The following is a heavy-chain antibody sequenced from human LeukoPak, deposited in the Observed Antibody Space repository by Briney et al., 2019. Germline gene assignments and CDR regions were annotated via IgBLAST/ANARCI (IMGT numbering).Heavy chain of an antibody. J-gene: IGHJ4*02. CDR2: IRYDGSNK. V-gene: IGHV3-30*02. Sequence: PGGSLRLSCAASGFTFSSYGMHWVRQAPGKGLEWVAFIRYDGSNKYYADSVKGRFTISRDNSKNTLYLQMNSLRAEDRAVYYCIFRSYYYGSGSYYNFPVSDYWGQGTLVTVSS. CDR3: IFRSYYYGSGSYYNFPVSDY. D-gene: IGHD3-10*01. CDR1: GFTFSSYG.